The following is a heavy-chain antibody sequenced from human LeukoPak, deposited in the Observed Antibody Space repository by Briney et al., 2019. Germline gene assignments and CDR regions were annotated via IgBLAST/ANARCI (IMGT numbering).Heavy chain of an antibody. D-gene: IGHD3-10*01. V-gene: IGHV4-59*01. CDR3: ARAVPTYYYGSGSYNYFDY. Sequence: SETLSLTCTVSGDSISTYYWSWIRQSPGKGLEWIGYIYHSGSTKYNPFLKSRVTISVDTSKNQFSLKLSSVTAADTAVYYCARAVPTYYYGSGSYNYFDYWGQGTLVTVSS. CDR2: IYHSGST. J-gene: IGHJ4*02. CDR1: GDSISTYY.